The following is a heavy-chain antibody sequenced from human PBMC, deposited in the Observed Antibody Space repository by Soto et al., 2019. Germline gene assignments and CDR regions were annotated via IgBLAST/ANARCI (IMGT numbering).Heavy chain of an antibody. CDR1: GYNFNIYW. CDR3: ARTSTNWFDP. V-gene: IGHV5-51*01. Sequence: GESLKISCKGSGYNFNIYWIGWVRQMPGKGLEWMGIIYPGDSNTRYSPSFQGQVTISADKSISTAYLQWSSLKASDTAIYYCARTSTNWFDPWGQGTLVNVSS. J-gene: IGHJ5*02. CDR2: IYPGDSNT. D-gene: IGHD4-17*01.